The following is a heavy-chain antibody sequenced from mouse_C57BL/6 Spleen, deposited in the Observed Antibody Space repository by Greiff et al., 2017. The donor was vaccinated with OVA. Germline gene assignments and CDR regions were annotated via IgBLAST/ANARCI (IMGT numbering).Heavy chain of an antibody. Sequence: DVKLQESGGGLVQPGGSLKLSCAASGIDFSRYWMSWVRRAPGKGLEWIGEINPDSSTINYAPSLKDKFIISRDNAKNTLYLQMSKVRSEDTALYYCARPDYYGSPFAYWGQGTLVTVSA. J-gene: IGHJ3*01. CDR1: GIDFSRYW. CDR3: ARPDYYGSPFAY. D-gene: IGHD1-1*01. CDR2: INPDSSTI. V-gene: IGHV4-1*01.